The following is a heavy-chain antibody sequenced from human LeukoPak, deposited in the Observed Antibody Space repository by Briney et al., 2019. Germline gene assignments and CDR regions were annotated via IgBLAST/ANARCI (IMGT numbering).Heavy chain of an antibody. CDR1: GFTFSSYA. Sequence: GGSLRLSCAASGFTFSSYAMSWVRQAPGKGLEWVSAISGSGGSTYYADSVKGRFTISRDNSKNTLYLQMNSLRAEDTAVYYCAKGREDFDFWSGYYFEPFDYWGQGTLVTVSS. CDR3: AKGREDFDFWSGYYFEPFDY. V-gene: IGHV3-23*01. J-gene: IGHJ4*02. D-gene: IGHD3-3*01. CDR2: ISGSGGST.